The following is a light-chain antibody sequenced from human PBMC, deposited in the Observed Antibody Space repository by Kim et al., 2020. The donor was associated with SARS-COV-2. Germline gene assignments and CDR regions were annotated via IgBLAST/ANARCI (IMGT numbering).Light chain of an antibody. J-gene: IGLJ3*02. CDR3: ATWDGSLSSWV. CDR2: DNS. V-gene: IGLV1-51*01. Sequence: GQKVPISCSGSSSNIGSNYVSWYQHLRGTAPKLLIYDNSKRPSGIPARFSGSKSGTSATLGITGLQTADEADYYCATWDGSLSSWVFGGGTQLTVL. CDR1: SSNIGSNY.